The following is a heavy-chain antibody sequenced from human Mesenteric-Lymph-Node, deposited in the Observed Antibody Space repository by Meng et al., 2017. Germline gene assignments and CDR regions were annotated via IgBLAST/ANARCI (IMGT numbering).Heavy chain of an antibody. D-gene: IGHD6-13*01. V-gene: IGHV1-2*06. Sequence: QVQLVQSGAEVKKPGSSVKVSCKASGGTFSSYAISWVRQAPGQGLEWMGRINPNTGDTNYAQKFQGRVTMTRDTSISTVYMELSSLRSDDTAVYYCAREIEAAGHAGLDYWGQGTLVTVSS. CDR2: INPNTGDT. CDR3: AREIEAAGHAGLDY. J-gene: IGHJ4*02. CDR1: GGTFSSYA.